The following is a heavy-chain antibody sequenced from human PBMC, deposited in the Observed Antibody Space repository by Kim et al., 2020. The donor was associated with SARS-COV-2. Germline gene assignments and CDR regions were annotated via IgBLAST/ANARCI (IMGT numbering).Heavy chain of an antibody. V-gene: IGHV5-10-1*01. D-gene: IGHD3-22*01. CDR3: ARQGVGYYDSSGYHLNY. J-gene: IGHJ4*02. CDR2: IDPSDSYT. Sequence: GESLKISCKGSGYSFTSYWISWVRQMPGKGLEWMGRIDPSDSYTNYSPSFQGHVTISADKSISTAYLQWSSLKASDTAMYYCARQGVGYYDSSGYHLNYWGQGTLVTVSS. CDR1: GYSFTSYW.